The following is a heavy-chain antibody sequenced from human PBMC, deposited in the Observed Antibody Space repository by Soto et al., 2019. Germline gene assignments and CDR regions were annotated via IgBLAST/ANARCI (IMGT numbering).Heavy chain of an antibody. D-gene: IGHD3-22*01. V-gene: IGHV1-3*01. CDR1: GYTFTSYA. Sequence: ASVKVSCKASGYTFTSYAMHWVRQAPGQGLEWMGWINAGNGNTKYSQKFQGRVTITRDTSASTAYMELSSLRSEDTAVYYCARTTSITMIVVGPWGQGTLVTVSS. J-gene: IGHJ5*02. CDR3: ARTTSITMIVVGP. CDR2: INAGNGNT.